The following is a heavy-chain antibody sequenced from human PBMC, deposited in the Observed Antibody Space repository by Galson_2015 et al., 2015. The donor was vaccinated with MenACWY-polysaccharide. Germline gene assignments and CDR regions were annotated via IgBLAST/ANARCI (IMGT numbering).Heavy chain of an antibody. J-gene: IGHJ6*03. D-gene: IGHD4-11*01. CDR1: GFTFRSYG. Sequence: SLRLSCAASGFTFRSYGMHWVRQAPGKGLEWVTLIYYDGSKTENADSVKGRFTISRDNSKNTLYLQMDSLRAEDTAVYYCSRLQFKYTDVWGKRTLVPVFS. CDR2: IYYDGSKT. V-gene: IGHV3-30*12. CDR3: SRLQFKYTDV.